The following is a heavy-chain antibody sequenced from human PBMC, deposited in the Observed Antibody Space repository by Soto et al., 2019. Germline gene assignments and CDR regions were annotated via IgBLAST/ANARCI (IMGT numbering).Heavy chain of an antibody. CDR3: ATMKRARLDS. Sequence: QEQVVQSGPAMKEPGSSVKVSCRASGIMSSGYGFSWVRQAPGQGLEWVGMINPILDSIHYAQNLQGRVSLSVDKSRDTAYLEVTSLRLEDTAIYFCATMKRARLDSWGRGTVVTVSS. CDR1: GIMSSGYG. D-gene: IGHD6-25*01. J-gene: IGHJ4*02. CDR2: INPILDSI. V-gene: IGHV1-69*09.